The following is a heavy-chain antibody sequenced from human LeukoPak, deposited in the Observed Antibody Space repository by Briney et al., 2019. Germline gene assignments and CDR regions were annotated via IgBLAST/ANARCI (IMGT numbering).Heavy chain of an antibody. V-gene: IGHV7-4-1*02. J-gene: IGHJ4*02. D-gene: IGHD2-21*02. CDR3: AIVVAYCGDDCYSGVDY. Sequence: GASVKVSCKASGYSFTSYAMNWVRQAPGQGLEWMGWINTNTGNHTYAHGFTGRFVFSLDTFVSTAYLQISSLKAEDTAVYYCAIVVAYCGDDCYSGVDYWGQGTLVTVSS. CDR2: INTNTGNH. CDR1: GYSFTSYA.